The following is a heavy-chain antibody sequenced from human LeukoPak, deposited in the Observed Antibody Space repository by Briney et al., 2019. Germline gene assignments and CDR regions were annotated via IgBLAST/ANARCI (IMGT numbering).Heavy chain of an antibody. CDR3: AKTVSGSYSYQGGDY. CDR1: GFAFSSYA. CDR2: ISGSGENT. V-gene: IGHV3-23*01. J-gene: IGHJ4*02. D-gene: IGHD3-16*02. Sequence: GGSLRLSCAASGFAFSSYAMSWVRQAPGKGLEWVPAISGSGENTNYADSVKGRFTTSRDNSRNMLYLQMNSLRDEDTAKYYCAKTVSGSYSYQGGDYWGQGTLVTVSS.